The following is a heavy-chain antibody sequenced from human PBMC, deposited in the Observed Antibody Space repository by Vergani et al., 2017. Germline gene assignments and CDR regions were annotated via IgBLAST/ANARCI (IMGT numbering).Heavy chain of an antibody. CDR2: IYYSGST. Sequence: QVQLQESGPGLVKPSETLSLTCTVSGGSVSSASYYWSWIRQPPGKGLEWIGYIYYSGSTNYNPSLKSRVTISVDTSKNKFSLKLSSVTAADTAVYYCARNFLGHPTDYWGQGTLVTVSS. D-gene: IGHD3-16*01. V-gene: IGHV4-61*01. CDR1: GGSVSSASYY. J-gene: IGHJ4*02. CDR3: ARNFLGHPTDY.